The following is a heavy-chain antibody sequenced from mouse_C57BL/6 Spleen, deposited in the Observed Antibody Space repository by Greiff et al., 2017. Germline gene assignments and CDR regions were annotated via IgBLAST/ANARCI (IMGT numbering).Heavy chain of an antibody. D-gene: IGHD2-5*01. J-gene: IGHJ4*01. CDR1: GYTFTSYW. CDR2: IHPNSGST. V-gene: IGHV1-64*01. CDR3: ARERVYSNYSMDY. Sequence: VQLQQPGAELVKPGASVKLSCKASGYTFTSYWMHWVKQRPGQGLEWIGMIHPNSGSTNYNEKFKSKATLTVDKSSSTAYMQLSSLTSEDSAVYYCARERVYSNYSMDYWGQGTSVTVSS.